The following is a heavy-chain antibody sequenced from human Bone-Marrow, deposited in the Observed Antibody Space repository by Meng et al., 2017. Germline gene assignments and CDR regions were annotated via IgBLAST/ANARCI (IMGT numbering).Heavy chain of an antibody. CDR1: GGSFSGYY. V-gene: IGHV4-34*01. J-gene: IGHJ4*02. Sequence: QVQLQQWGAGLLKPSETLSLTCAVYGGSFSGYYWSWIRQPPGKGLEWIGEINHSGSTNYNPSLKSRVTISVDKSKNQFSLKLSSVTAADTAVYYCARIPTQWLIHRGFDYWGQGTLVTVSS. D-gene: IGHD6-19*01. CDR3: ARIPTQWLIHRGFDY. CDR2: INHSGST.